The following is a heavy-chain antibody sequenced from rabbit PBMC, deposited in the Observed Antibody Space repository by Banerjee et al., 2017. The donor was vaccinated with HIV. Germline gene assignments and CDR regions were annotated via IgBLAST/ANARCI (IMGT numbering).Heavy chain of an antibody. CDR3: ARDLAAVTGWNFGL. CDR2: IYTSDGST. CDR1: GFSLSSGYD. J-gene: IGHJ6*01. V-gene: IGHV1S40*01. Sequence: EESGGGLVKPGASLTLTCKASGFSLSSGYDMCWVRQAPGKGLEWIACIYTSDGSTWYANWAKGRFTISRTSSTTVTLQMTSLTAADTATYFCARDLAAVTGWNFGLWGPGTLVTVS. D-gene: IGHD7-1*01.